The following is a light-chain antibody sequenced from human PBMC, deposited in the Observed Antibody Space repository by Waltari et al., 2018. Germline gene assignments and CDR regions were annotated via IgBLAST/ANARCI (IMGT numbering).Light chain of an antibody. V-gene: IGKV1-5*03. CDR3: LQYNGEPRT. J-gene: IGKJ1*01. CDR1: QNINTW. Sequence: DIQMTQSPSTLSASVGDRVTITCRASQNINTWLAWHQQKPGKAPKLLIYTASSLESGVPSRFSGSGSGTEFTLTISSLQPDDFATYYCLQYNGEPRTFGQGTKVEVK. CDR2: TAS.